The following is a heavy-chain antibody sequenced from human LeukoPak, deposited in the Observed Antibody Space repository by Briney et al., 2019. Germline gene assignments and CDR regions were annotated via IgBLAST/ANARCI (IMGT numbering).Heavy chain of an antibody. J-gene: IGHJ6*03. CDR3: AKDPSSWYNYYYYMDV. CDR1: GFTFSSYE. D-gene: IGHD6-13*01. V-gene: IGHV3-48*03. Sequence: GGSLRLSCAASGFTFSSYEMNWVRQSRGKGLEWVSYISSSGDTRYYADSVKGRFTISRDNSKNTLYLQMNSLRAEDTAVYYCAKDPSSWYNYYYYMDVWGKGTTVTVSS. CDR2: ISSSGDTR.